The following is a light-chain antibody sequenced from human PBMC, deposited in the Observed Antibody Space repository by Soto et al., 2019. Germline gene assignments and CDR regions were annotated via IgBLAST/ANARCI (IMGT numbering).Light chain of an antibody. CDR3: QQYNNWPPWT. V-gene: IGKV3-15*01. Sequence: EIVMTQSPATLSVSPGERATLSCRASQSVSFNLAWYQQKPGQAPRLLIYAASTRATGIPARFSGSGSGTEFTLTISSLQSEDFAVYYCQQYNNWPPWTFGQGNKVEIK. CDR1: QSVSFN. CDR2: AAS. J-gene: IGKJ1*01.